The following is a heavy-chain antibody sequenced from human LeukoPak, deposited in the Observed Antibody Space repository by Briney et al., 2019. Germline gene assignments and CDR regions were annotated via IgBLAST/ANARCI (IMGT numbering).Heavy chain of an antibody. J-gene: IGHJ4*02. V-gene: IGHV1-69*04. CDR1: GGTFSSYA. Sequence: GASVKVSCKASGGTFSSYAISWVRQAPGQGLEWMGRIFPILGIANYAQKFQGRVTITADKSTSTAYMELSSLRSEDTAVYYCARGPGITVTTHYFDYWGQGTLVTVSS. CDR3: ARGPGITVTTHYFDY. D-gene: IGHD4-17*01. CDR2: IFPILGIA.